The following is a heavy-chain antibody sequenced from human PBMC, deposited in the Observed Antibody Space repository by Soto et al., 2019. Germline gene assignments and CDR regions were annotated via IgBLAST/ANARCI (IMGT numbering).Heavy chain of an antibody. CDR3: AKDRKLEGGLWFGESHYYGMDV. V-gene: IGHV3-23*01. J-gene: IGHJ6*02. D-gene: IGHD3-10*01. Sequence: GGSLRLSCAASGFTFSSYAMSWVRQAPGKGLEWVSAISGSGGSTYYADSVKGRFTISRDNSKNTLYLQMNSLRAEDTAVYYCAKDRKLEGGLWFGESHYYGMDVWGQGTTVTVSS. CDR1: GFTFSSYA. CDR2: ISGSGGST.